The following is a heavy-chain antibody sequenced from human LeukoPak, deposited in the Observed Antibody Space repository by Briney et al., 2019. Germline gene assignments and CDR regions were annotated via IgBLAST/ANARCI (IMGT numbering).Heavy chain of an antibody. CDR2: INPNSGGT. CDR1: GYTFTGYY. Sequence: SVKFSCQASGYTFTGYYMHWVRQAPGQGLEWMGRINPNSGGTNYAQKFQGRVTMTRDTSISTAYMELSRLRSDDTAVYYCAREHCSGGSCYRDFDYWGQGTLVTVSS. J-gene: IGHJ4*02. CDR3: AREHCSGGSCYRDFDY. D-gene: IGHD2-15*01. V-gene: IGHV1-2*06.